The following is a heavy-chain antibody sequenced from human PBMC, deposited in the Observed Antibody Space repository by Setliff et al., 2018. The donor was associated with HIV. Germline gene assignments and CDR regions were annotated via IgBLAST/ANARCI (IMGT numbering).Heavy chain of an antibody. D-gene: IGHD2-2*01. CDR3: ARESACSSTSCPKVLDY. CDR1: GFAFTNYG. Sequence: GASVKVSCKTSGFAFTNYGFTWVRQAPGQGLEWMGWISAYSGETFSTLKFRDRVTITADESTNTGYMELSGLRFEDTAVYYCARESACSSTSCPKVLDYWGQVTLVTVSS. CDR2: ISAYSGET. V-gene: IGHV1-18*01. J-gene: IGHJ4*02.